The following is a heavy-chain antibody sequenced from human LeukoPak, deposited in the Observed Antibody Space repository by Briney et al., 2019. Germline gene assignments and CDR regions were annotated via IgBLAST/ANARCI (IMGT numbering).Heavy chain of an antibody. CDR2: INHSGST. CDR3: ARDRDGYNYFDY. V-gene: IGHV4-34*01. Sequence: SETLSLTCAVYGGSFSGYYWSWIRQPPGKGLEWIGEINHSGSTNYNPSLKSRVTISVDTSENQFSLKLSSVTAADTAVYYCARDRDGYNYFDYWGQGTLVTVSS. J-gene: IGHJ4*02. D-gene: IGHD5-24*01. CDR1: GGSFSGYY.